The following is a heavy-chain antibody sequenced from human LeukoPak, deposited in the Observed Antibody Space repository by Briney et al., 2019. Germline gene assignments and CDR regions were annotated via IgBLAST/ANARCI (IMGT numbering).Heavy chain of an antibody. D-gene: IGHD5-18*01. CDR2: IYSGGST. Sequence: GGSLRLSCAASGFTVSSNYMSWVRQAPGKGLEWVSVIYSGGSTYYADSVKGRFTISRDNSKNTLYLQMNSLRAEDTAVYYCARSGTGIQLYGFGYWGQGTLVTVSS. CDR1: GFTVSSNY. J-gene: IGHJ4*02. V-gene: IGHV3-53*01. CDR3: ARSGTGIQLYGFGY.